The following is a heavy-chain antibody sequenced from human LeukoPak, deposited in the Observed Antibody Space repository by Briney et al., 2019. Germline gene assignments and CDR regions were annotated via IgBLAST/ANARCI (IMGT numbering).Heavy chain of an antibody. J-gene: IGHJ4*02. D-gene: IGHD1-26*01. CDR1: GGSISSYY. Sequence: SETLSLTCTVSGGSISSYYWSWIRQPPGKGLEWIGYIYYSGSTNYNPSLKSRVTISVDTSKNQFSLKLSSVTAADTAVYYCARSPPQWELPNYFDYWGRGTLVTVSS. CDR3: ARSPPQWELPNYFDY. V-gene: IGHV4-59*01. CDR2: IYYSGST.